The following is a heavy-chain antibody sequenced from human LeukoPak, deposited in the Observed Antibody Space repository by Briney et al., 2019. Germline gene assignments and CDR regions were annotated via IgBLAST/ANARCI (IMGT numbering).Heavy chain of an antibody. Sequence: SGTLSLTCGVSGGSVINTNWWTWVRPPPGKGLEWIGEVHLDGRTNYNPSLESRLTMSVDVSENQVSLKLTSVTAADTAVYYCAREGGFYRPLDYSGQGTLVTVSS. CDR3: AREGGFYRPLDY. CDR1: GGSVINTNW. J-gene: IGHJ4*02. D-gene: IGHD3-3*01. CDR2: VHLDGRT. V-gene: IGHV4-4*02.